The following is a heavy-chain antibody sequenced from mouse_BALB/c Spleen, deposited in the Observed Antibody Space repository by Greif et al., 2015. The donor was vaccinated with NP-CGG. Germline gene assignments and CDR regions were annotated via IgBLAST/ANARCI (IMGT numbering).Heavy chain of an antibody. CDR2: IYPGSGST. CDR1: GYNFTSYW. Sequence: VQLQQSGAELVKPGTSVKLSCKASGYNFTSYWINWVKLRPGQGLEWIGDIYPGSGSTNYNEKFKSKATLTVDTSSSTAYMQLSSLASEDSALYYCARGYDYDESLFAYWGQGTLVTVSA. D-gene: IGHD2-4*01. J-gene: IGHJ3*01. CDR3: ARGYDYDESLFAY. V-gene: IGHV1-55*01.